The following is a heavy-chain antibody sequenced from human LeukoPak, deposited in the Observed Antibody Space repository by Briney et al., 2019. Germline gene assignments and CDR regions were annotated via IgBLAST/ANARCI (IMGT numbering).Heavy chain of an antibody. CDR3: ARTPYYSNYGTLDY. V-gene: IGHV3-11*06. D-gene: IGHD4-11*01. CDR2: ISSSSSYT. J-gene: IGHJ4*02. CDR1: GFTFSDYY. Sequence: GGSLRLSCAASGFTFSDYYMSWIRQAPGKGLEWVSYISSSSSYTNYADSVKGRFTISRDNAKNSLYLQMNSLRAEDTAVYYCARTPYYSNYGTLDYWGQGTLVTVSS.